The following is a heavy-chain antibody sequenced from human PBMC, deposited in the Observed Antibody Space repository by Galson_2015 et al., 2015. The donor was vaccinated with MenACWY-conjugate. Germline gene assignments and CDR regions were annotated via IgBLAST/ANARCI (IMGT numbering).Heavy chain of an antibody. CDR1: EFTLSNAW. J-gene: IGHJ4*02. CDR2: IKSKPDGGAI. Sequence: SLRLSCAASEFTLSNAWMNWVRQAPGKGLEWVGIIKSKPDGGAIDYAAPVKGRFTIPRDDSKNTLYLQMNSLKTEDTAVYYCTTLTMIIIHDDYWGQGTLVTVSS. D-gene: IGHD3-22*01. CDR3: TTLTMIIIHDDY. V-gene: IGHV3-15*01.